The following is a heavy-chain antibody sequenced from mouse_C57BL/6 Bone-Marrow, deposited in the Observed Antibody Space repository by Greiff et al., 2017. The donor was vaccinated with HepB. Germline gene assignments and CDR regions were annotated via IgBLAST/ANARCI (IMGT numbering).Heavy chain of an antibody. Sequence: DVMLVESGGDLVKPGGSLKLSCAASGFTFSSYGMSWVRQTPDKRLEWVATISSGGSYTYYPDSVKGRFTISRDNAKNTLYLQMSSLKSEDTAMYYCARRVIWDCIDYWGQGTPVTVSA. CDR1: GFTFSSYG. J-gene: IGHJ3*01. D-gene: IGHD4-1*01. CDR3: ARRVIWDCIDY. CDR2: ISSGGSYT. V-gene: IGHV5-6*02.